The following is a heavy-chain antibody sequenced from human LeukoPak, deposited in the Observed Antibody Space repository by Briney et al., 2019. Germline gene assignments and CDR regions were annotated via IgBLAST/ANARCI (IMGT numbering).Heavy chain of an antibody. Sequence: GGPLRLSCAASGFTFDDYAMIWVRQAPGKGLEWVSGINDRGNSIYYTDSVKGRFTISRDNSKNTLFLQMDGLRAEDTAVYYCAKSINWWYIGSDYWGQGTLVTVSS. D-gene: IGHD2-8*02. CDR3: AKSINWWYIGSDY. J-gene: IGHJ4*02. CDR2: INDRGNSI. V-gene: IGHV3-23*01. CDR1: GFTFDDYA.